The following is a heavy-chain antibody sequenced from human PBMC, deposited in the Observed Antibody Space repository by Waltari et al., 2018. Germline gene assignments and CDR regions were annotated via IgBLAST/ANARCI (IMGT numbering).Heavy chain of an antibody. J-gene: IGHJ4*02. Sequence: EVELVESGGGLVQPGGSLRRSCAASGLTFTTYWMHWVRQAPGKGLVWVSRINSDGSGTSYADSVQGRYTISRDNAKNTVFLQMNSLRVEDTAVYYCVRRLDKRRGFDYWGQGTLVTVSS. CDR3: VRRLDKRRGFDY. D-gene: IGHD3-16*01. V-gene: IGHV3-74*01. CDR1: GLTFTTYW. CDR2: INSDGSGT.